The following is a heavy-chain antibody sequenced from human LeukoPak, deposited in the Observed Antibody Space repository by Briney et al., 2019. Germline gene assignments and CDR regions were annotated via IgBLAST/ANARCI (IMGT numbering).Heavy chain of an antibody. Sequence: SQTLSLTCTVSGGSISSGSYYWSWIRQPAGKGLEWIGRIYTSGSTNYNPSLKSRVTISVDTSKNQFSLKLSSVTAADTAVYYCARRKWLRGYYYYYMDVWGKGTTVTISS. CDR1: GGSISSGSYY. CDR3: ARRKWLRGYYYYYMDV. CDR2: IYTSGST. V-gene: IGHV4-61*02. J-gene: IGHJ6*03. D-gene: IGHD5-12*01.